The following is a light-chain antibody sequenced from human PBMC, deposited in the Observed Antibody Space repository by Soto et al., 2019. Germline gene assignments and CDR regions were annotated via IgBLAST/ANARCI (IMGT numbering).Light chain of an antibody. CDR1: QSVSSY. Sequence: EIVLTQSPATLSLSPGERATLSCRASQSVSSYLAWYQQKPGQAPRLLNYDASNRATGIPARFSGSGSGTDFTLPISSLEPEDFAVYYCQQRSNWPPGLTFGGGTKVEIK. V-gene: IGKV3-11*01. J-gene: IGKJ4*01. CDR2: DAS. CDR3: QQRSNWPPGLT.